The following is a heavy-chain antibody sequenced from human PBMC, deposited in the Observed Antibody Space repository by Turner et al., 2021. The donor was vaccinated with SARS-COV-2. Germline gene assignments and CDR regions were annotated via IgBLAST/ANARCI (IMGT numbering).Heavy chain of an antibody. D-gene: IGHD1-1*01. Sequence: QVQLQQWCAGLLKPSETLSLTCAVYGGSFSGYYWSWIRQPPGKGLEWIGEINNGGNTNYNPALKSRGTISVDTSKNQFSLKRSSVTAADTAVYYCARGNWSLGYFDLWGRGTLVTVSS. CDR1: GGSFSGYY. CDR3: ARGNWSLGYFDL. V-gene: IGHV4-34*01. CDR2: INNGGNT. J-gene: IGHJ2*01.